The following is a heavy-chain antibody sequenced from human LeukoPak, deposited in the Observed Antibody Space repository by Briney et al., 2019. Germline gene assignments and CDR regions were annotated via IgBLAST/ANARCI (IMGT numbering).Heavy chain of an antibody. Sequence: GGSLRLSCAASGFTFSSYWMSWVRQAPGKGLEWVANIKQDGSEKYYVDSVKGRFTISRDNAKNSLYLQMNSLRAEDTAVYYCARDLEITMVRGAAGYWGQGTLVTVSS. CDR1: GFTFSSYW. J-gene: IGHJ4*02. CDR2: IKQDGSEK. V-gene: IGHV3-7*01. D-gene: IGHD3-10*01. CDR3: ARDLEITMVRGAAGY.